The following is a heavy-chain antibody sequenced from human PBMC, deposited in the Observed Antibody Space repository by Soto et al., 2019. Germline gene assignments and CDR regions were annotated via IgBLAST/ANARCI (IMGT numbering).Heavy chain of an antibody. CDR1: GGSFSDYY. CDR3: TRGVDQYKIAW. D-gene: IGHD1-1*01. Sequence: PSETLSLTCFVFGGSFSDYYGSWIRQAPGKGLKWIGEIHPYGTTDYNPSLRSRVAISLDTSKNELSLRLTSVPAADTAVYSCTRGVDQYKIAWWGQGTLVSVSS. J-gene: IGHJ4*02. CDR2: IHPYGTT. V-gene: IGHV4-34*01.